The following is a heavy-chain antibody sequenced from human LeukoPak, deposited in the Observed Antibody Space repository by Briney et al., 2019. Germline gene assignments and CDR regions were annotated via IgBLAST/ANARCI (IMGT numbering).Heavy chain of an antibody. Sequence: GGSLRLSCAASGFTFSSYGMHWVRQAPGKGLEWVAFIRYDGSNKYYADSVKGRFTISRDNSKNTLYLQMNSLRAEDTAVYYCAPSLLWFGELSDAFDIWGQGTMVTVSS. D-gene: IGHD3-10*01. J-gene: IGHJ3*02. CDR1: GFTFSSYG. CDR3: APSLLWFGELSDAFDI. V-gene: IGHV3-30*02. CDR2: IRYDGSNK.